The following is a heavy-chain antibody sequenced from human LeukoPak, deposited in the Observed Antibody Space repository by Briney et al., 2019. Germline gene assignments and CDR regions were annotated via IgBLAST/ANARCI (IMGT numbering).Heavy chain of an antibody. J-gene: IGHJ4*02. D-gene: IGHD3-9*01. CDR3: ARVTDYDILTGYETREDY. Sequence: ASVKVSCKASGYTFTSYGISWVRQAPGQGLEWMGWIGAYNGNTNYAQKLQGRVTMTTDTSTSTAYMELRSLRSDDTAVYYCARVTDYDILTGYETREDYWGQGTLVTVSS. CDR2: IGAYNGNT. V-gene: IGHV1-18*01. CDR1: GYTFTSYG.